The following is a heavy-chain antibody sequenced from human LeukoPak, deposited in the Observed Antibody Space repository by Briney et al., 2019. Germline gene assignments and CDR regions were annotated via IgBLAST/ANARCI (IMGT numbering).Heavy chain of an antibody. Sequence: SVTVSCKASGATFSSYAISWVRQAPGQGHEWMGGIIPIFGTANYAQKFQGRVTITADESTSTAYMELSSLRSEDTAVYYCARATPRWGYCSSTSCYSAVDYWGQGTLVTVSS. CDR2: IIPIFGTA. J-gene: IGHJ4*02. CDR1: GATFSSYA. D-gene: IGHD2-2*01. V-gene: IGHV1-69*13. CDR3: ARATPRWGYCSSTSCYSAVDY.